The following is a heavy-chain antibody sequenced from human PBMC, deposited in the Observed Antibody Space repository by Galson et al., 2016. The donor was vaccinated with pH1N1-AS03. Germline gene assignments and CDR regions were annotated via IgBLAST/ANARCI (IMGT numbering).Heavy chain of an antibody. J-gene: IGHJ1*01. CDR1: GDSFSSYA. Sequence: SVKVYCKASGDSFSSYAFTWVRLAPGQGLEWMGGIIPIFGKPQYAQKFQGRVTITADESTTTVYMDLSSLISDDTAMYYCARDGPGIVRANAHWGQGTLVTVSS. CDR3: ARDGPGIVRANAH. V-gene: IGHV1-69*13. CDR2: IIPIFGKP. D-gene: IGHD1-14*01.